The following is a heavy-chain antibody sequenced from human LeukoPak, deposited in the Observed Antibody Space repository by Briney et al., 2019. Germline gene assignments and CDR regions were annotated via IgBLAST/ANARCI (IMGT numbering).Heavy chain of an antibody. CDR3: AKDRAYYYDSSGYYPIGDAFDI. Sequence: GGSLRLSCAASGFTFSSYAMSWVRQAPGKGLEGGSAISGSGGSTYYADSVKGRFTISRDNSKNTLYLQLNSLRAEDTAVYYCAKDRAYYYDSSGYYPIGDAFDIWGQGTMVTVSS. J-gene: IGHJ3*02. D-gene: IGHD3-22*01. CDR1: GFTFSSYA. V-gene: IGHV3-23*01. CDR2: ISGSGGST.